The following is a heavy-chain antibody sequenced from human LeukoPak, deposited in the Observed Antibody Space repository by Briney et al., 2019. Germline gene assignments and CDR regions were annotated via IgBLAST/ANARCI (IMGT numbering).Heavy chain of an antibody. CDR1: GFTFSSYE. J-gene: IGHJ4*02. V-gene: IGHV3-48*03. CDR3: ARAFDY. CDR2: ISSSSNTM. Sequence: GGSLRLSCAASGFTFSSYEMNWVRQAPGKGLEWVSYISSSSNTMYYADSVKGRFTISRDDAKNSLYLQMNSLRDEDTAVYYCARAFDYWGQGTLVAVSS.